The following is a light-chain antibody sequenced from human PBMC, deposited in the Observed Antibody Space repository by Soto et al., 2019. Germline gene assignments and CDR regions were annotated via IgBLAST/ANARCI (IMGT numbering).Light chain of an antibody. CDR3: EASNASAGT. CDR2: EAS. J-gene: IGKJ1*01. CDR1: QSINSW. Sequence: EDRVTINCRASQSINSWLAWYQQKPGKAPKLLIYEASSLEKGVPARFGVSGSGTAYTITLRSRQPDETAPQICEASNASAGTVAQGTKVDI. V-gene: IGKV1-5*03.